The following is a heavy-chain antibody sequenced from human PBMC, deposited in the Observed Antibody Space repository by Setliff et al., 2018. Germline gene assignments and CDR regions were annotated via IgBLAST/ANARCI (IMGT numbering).Heavy chain of an antibody. CDR2: IIPIFGTA. Sequence: ASVKVSCKASGGTFSSYAISWVRQAPGQGLEWMGRIIPIFGTANYAQKFQGRVTITADESTSTAYMELSSLRSEDTAVYYCARVLEPNYDILTGYYYYYYYGMGVWGQGTTVTVSS. J-gene: IGHJ6*02. CDR3: ARVLEPNYDILTGYYYYYYYGMGV. CDR1: GGTFSSYA. D-gene: IGHD3-9*01. V-gene: IGHV1-69*13.